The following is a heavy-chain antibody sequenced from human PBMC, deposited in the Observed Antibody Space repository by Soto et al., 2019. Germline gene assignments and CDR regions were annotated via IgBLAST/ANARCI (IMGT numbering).Heavy chain of an antibody. CDR3: ARGDSTDCSNGVCSFFYNHGMDV. CDR2: INPKSGGT. D-gene: IGHD2-8*01. V-gene: IGHV1-2*04. J-gene: IGHJ6*02. CDR1: GYSFTDYH. Sequence: ASVKVSCKASGYSFTDYHIHWVRQAPGQGLEWLGRINPKSGGTSTAQKFQGWVTMTTDTSISTASMELTKLTSDDTAIYYCARGDSTDCSNGVCSFFYNHGMDVWGQGTTVTVSS.